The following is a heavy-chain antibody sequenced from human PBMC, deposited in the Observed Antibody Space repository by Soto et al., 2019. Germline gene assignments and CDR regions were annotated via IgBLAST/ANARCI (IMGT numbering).Heavy chain of an antibody. CDR3: ARVLGDGGNYSDY. Sequence: PSETLSLTCTVSGGSISSGGYYWSWIRQHPGKGLEWIGYIYYSGSTYYNPSLKSRVTIPVDTSKNQFSLKLSSVTAADTAVYYCARVLGDGGNYSDYWGQGTLVTVSS. V-gene: IGHV4-31*03. J-gene: IGHJ4*02. D-gene: IGHD2-15*01. CDR1: GGSISSGGYY. CDR2: IYYSGST.